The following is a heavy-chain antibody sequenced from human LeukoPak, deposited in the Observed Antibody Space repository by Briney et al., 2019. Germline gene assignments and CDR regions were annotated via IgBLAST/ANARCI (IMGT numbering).Heavy chain of an antibody. J-gene: IGHJ4*02. V-gene: IGHV3-23*01. CDR1: GFSFRRYA. CDR2: ISGTGLGT. CDR3: AKDLGYNYAEGYFDY. D-gene: IGHD5-18*01. Sequence: GSLTLSCAASGFSFRRYATSWVRQAPGKGVEWVSAISGTGLGTYYADSVNGRFTISRDNSKNTLFLQMRSLRAEDTAVYYCAKDLGYNYAEGYFDYWGQG.